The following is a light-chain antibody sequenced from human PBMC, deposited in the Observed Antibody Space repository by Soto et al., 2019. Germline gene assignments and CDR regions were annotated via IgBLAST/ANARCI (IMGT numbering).Light chain of an antibody. CDR2: HAS. Sequence: DIQMTQSPSTLPSFVGDRVTITCRASQNIANWLAWYRQKPGTAPELLIYHASTLVSGVPSRFTGSGSGTDFTLTISSLQPEDFATYYCLQDYTYPWTFGQGTKVEMK. CDR1: QNIANW. J-gene: IGKJ1*01. V-gene: IGKV1-5*01. CDR3: LQDYTYPWT.